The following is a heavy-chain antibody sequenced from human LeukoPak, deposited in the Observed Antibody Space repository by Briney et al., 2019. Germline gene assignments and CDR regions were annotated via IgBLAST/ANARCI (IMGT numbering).Heavy chain of an antibody. J-gene: IGHJ3*02. V-gene: IGHV4-59*08. CDR1: CGSISSYY. CDR2: IYYSGST. CDR3: ARRYSYGASDAFDI. D-gene: IGHD5-18*01. Sequence: PSETLSLTCTVSCGSISSYYWSWIRQPPGKGLEWIGYIYYSGSTNYNPSLKSRVTISVDTSKNQFSLKLSSVTAADTAVYYCARRYSYGASDAFDIWGQGTMVTVSS.